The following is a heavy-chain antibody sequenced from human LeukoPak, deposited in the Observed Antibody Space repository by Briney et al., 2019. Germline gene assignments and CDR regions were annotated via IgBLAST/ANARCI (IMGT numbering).Heavy chain of an antibody. Sequence: SETLSLTCTVSGGSFSNYYWNRIRQPPGKGLEWIGYIYYSGSTNYNPSLKSRVTISVDTSKNQFSLKLSSVTAADTAVYYCARESGSYLWRSWLNPWGQGTLVTVSS. V-gene: IGHV4-59*01. CDR3: ARESGSYLWRSWLNP. D-gene: IGHD3-16*01. CDR1: GGSFSNYY. J-gene: IGHJ5*02. CDR2: IYYSGST.